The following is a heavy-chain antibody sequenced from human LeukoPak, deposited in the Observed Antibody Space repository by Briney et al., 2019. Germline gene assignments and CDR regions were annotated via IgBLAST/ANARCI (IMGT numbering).Heavy chain of an antibody. D-gene: IGHD5-12*01. CDR1: GYTFTGYY. Sequence: ASVKVSCKASGYTFTGYYMHWVRQAPGQGLEWMGWINPNSGGTNYAQKFQGRVTMTRDTSISTAYMELSRLRSDDTAVYYCARGQTNLGYSGYQPESYYYYMDVWGKGTTVTVSS. J-gene: IGHJ6*03. V-gene: IGHV1-2*02. CDR3: ARGQTNLGYSGYQPESYYYYMDV. CDR2: INPNSGGT.